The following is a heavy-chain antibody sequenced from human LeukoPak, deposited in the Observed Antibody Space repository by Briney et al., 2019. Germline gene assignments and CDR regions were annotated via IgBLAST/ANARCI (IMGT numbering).Heavy chain of an antibody. V-gene: IGHV1-8*01. J-gene: IGHJ4*02. CDR3: ARRARVAAAGALGY. CDR2: MNPNSGNT. D-gene: IGHD6-13*01. Sequence: ASVKVSCKASGYTFTSYDINWVRQATGQGLEWMGWMNPNSGNTGCAQKFQGRVTMTRNTSISTAYMELSSLRSEDTAVYYCARRARVAAAGALGYWGQGTLVTVSS. CDR1: GYTFTSYD.